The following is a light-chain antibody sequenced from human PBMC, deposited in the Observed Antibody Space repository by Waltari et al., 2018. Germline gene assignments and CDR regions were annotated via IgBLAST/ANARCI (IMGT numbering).Light chain of an antibody. CDR3: QQYYSTCQ. V-gene: IGKV4-1*01. J-gene: IGKJ1*01. CDR2: WAS. CDR1: QSVLHSSNNKNY. Sequence: DIVMTQSPDSLAVSLGERATINCKSSQSVLHSSNNKNYLAWYQKKQGQPPKLVIYWASTRESGVPGRFSGSGSGTDFTLTISSLQAEDVAVYYCQQYYSTCQFGQGTKVEIK.